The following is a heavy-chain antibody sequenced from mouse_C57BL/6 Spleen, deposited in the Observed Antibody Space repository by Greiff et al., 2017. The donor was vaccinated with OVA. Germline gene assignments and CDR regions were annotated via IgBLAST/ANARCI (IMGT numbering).Heavy chain of an antibody. V-gene: IGHV1-4*01. CDR1: GYTFTSYT. J-gene: IGHJ2*01. Sequence: QVQLQQSGAELARPGASVKMSCKASGYTFTSYTMHWVKQRPGQGLEWIGYINPSSGYTKYNQKFKDKATLTADKSSSTAYMQLSSLTAEDSAVYYCARGEWDDDLDYWGQGTTLTVSS. CDR3: ARGEWDDDLDY. D-gene: IGHD2-3*01. CDR2: INPSSGYT.